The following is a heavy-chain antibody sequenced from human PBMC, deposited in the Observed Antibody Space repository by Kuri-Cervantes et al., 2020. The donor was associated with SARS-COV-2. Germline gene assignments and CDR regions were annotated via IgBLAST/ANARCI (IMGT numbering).Heavy chain of an antibody. Sequence: ASVKVSCKASGYTFTGYYMHWVRQAPGQGLEWMGWINPNNGGTNYAQKFQGRVTMTRDTSISTAYMELSRLRSDDTAVYYCARDLMTTVTTGAFDIWGQGTMVTVSS. CDR3: ARDLMTTVTTGAFDI. D-gene: IGHD4-17*01. CDR1: GYTFTGYY. V-gene: IGHV1-2*02. CDR2: INPNNGGT. J-gene: IGHJ3*02.